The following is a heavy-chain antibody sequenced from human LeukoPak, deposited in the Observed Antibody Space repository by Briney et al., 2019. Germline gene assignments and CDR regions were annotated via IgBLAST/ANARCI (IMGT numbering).Heavy chain of an antibody. CDR1: GGSISSSSYY. CDR2: IYYSGST. Sequence: SETLSLTCTVSGGSISSSSYYWGWIRQPPGKGLEWIGSIYYSGSTYFNPSLKSRVTISVDTSKNQFSLKLSSVTAADTAVYYCATRRRYSSSWSPGYYYYYMDVWGKGTTVTVSS. J-gene: IGHJ6*03. V-gene: IGHV4-39*01. CDR3: ATRRRYSSSWSPGYYYYYMDV. D-gene: IGHD6-13*01.